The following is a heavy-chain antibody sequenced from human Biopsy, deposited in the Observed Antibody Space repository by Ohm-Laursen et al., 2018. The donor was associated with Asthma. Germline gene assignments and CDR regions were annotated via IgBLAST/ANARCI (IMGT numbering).Heavy chain of an antibody. CDR3: ARESGQDSGGTGAFDR. CDR1: GFVFSQSG. D-gene: IGHD4-23*01. CDR2: ISSDGHNK. Sequence: SLRLSCAASGFVFSQSGMHWVRQAPGKGLEWVALISSDGHNKYYKDSVKGRFTISRDNSKLRLYLEISSLRVEDSAVYYCARESGQDSGGTGAFDRWGQGIMVAVSS. J-gene: IGHJ3*02. V-gene: IGHV3-30*03.